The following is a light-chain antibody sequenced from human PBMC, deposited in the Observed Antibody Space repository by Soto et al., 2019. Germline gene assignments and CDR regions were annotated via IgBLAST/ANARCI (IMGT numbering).Light chain of an antibody. CDR1: QSISSW. CDR3: QQYNSYPRT. CDR2: KAS. V-gene: IGKV1-5*03. Sequence: DIQMTQSPSTLSASVGDRVTITCRASQSISSWLAWYQQKPGKAPKLLIYKASSLESGVPSRFSGSGAGTEFTITISSMQPDDFATYYYQQYNSYPRTFGQGTKVEIK. J-gene: IGKJ1*01.